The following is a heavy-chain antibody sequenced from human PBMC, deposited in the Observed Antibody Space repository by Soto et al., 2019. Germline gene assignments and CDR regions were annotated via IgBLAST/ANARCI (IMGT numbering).Heavy chain of an antibody. V-gene: IGHV3-9*01. D-gene: IGHD4-17*01. CDR2: ISWNSETI. Sequence: GGSLRLSCAASGFTVDDYAMHWVRQAPGRGLEWVSGISWNSETIDYADSVKGRFTISRDNAKSSLFLQMNSLRPDDTALYYCAKDMKWGGMTTIHYFDSWGQGTLVTVSS. CDR3: AKDMKWGGMTTIHYFDS. J-gene: IGHJ4*02. CDR1: GFTVDDYA.